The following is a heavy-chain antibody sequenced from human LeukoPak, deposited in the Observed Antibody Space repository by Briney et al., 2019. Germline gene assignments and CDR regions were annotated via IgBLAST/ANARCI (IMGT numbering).Heavy chain of an antibody. CDR1: GFTFSNYA. J-gene: IGHJ4*02. CDR2: ISGSGGST. V-gene: IGHV3-23*01. Sequence: GGSLRLSCAASGFTFSNYAMSRARHAPGKGLEWVSSISGSGGSTYYADSVKGRFTISRDNSKNTLYLQMNSLRAEDTAVYYCTKGRIWLPFDYWGQGTLVTVSS. CDR3: TKGRIWLPFDY. D-gene: IGHD5-18*01.